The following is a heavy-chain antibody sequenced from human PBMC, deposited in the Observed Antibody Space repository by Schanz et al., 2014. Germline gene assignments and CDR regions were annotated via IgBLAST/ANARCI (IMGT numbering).Heavy chain of an antibody. J-gene: IGHJ4*02. CDR3: ARDRLECGAECYSVEVFEI. Sequence: VQLEQSGAEVKKPGSSVKVSCKASGGTFSSFGINWVRQAPGQGLEWMRRIIPSLGLAKYEQKFQDKVTITADTSTTTAYMELSGLKSEDTAVYYCARDRLECGAECYSVEVFEIWGQGTLVIVSS. CDR2: IIPSLGLA. V-gene: IGHV1-69*04. D-gene: IGHD2-21*01. CDR1: GGTFSSFG.